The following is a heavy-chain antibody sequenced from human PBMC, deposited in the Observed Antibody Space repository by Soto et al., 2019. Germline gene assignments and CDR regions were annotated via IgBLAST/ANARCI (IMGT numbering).Heavy chain of an antibody. CDR1: GFTFSTYA. CDR2: ISGLGGNT. J-gene: IGHJ5*02. V-gene: IGHV3-23*01. CDR3: ARGRTGYSYAP. Sequence: PGGSLRLSCAASGFTFSTYAMNWVRQAPGKGLEWVSAISGLGGNTYYADSVKGRFTISRDISKNTLFLQMDSLRADDTAVYYCARGRTGYSYAPWGQGTLVTVSS. D-gene: IGHD5-18*01.